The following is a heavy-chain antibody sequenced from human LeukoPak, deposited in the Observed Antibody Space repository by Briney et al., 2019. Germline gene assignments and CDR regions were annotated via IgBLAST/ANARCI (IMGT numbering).Heavy chain of an antibody. J-gene: IGHJ4*02. CDR3: ARASYYGSRSYLGY. CDR2: INHSGST. V-gene: IGHV4-34*01. CDR1: GGSFSGYY. Sequence: SETLSLTCAVYGGSFSGYYWSWIRQPPGKGLEWIGEINHSGSTNYNPSLKSGVTISVDTSKNQFSLKLRSVTAADTAVYYCARASYYGSRSYLGYWGQGTLVTVSS. D-gene: IGHD3-10*01.